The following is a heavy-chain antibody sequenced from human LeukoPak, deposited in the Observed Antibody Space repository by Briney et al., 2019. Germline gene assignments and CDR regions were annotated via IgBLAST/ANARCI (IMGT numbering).Heavy chain of an antibody. D-gene: IGHD5-18*01. V-gene: IGHV3-9*01. CDR2: ISWNSGSI. CDR1: GFTFDDYA. J-gene: IGHJ4*02. CDR3: AKDRFSDQVGDVDTAMVSPFDY. Sequence: GGSLRLSCAASGFTFDDYAMHWVRQAPGKGLEWVSGISWNSGSIGYADSVKGRFTISRDNAKNSLYLQMNSLRAEDTALYYCAKDRFSDQVGDVDTAMVSPFDYWGQGTLVAVSS.